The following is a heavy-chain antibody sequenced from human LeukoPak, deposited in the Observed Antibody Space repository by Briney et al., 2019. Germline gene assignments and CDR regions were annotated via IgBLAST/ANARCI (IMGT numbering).Heavy chain of an antibody. CDR3: ARDGTYYYDSGVISWFDP. CDR2: IKQDGSEK. Sequence: GGSLRLSCAASGFTFSSYWMSWVRQAPGKGLEWVANIKQDGSEKYYVDSVKGRFTISRDNAKNSLYLQMNSLRAEDTAVYYCARDGTYYYDSGVISWFDPWGQGILVTVSS. CDR1: GFTFSSYW. J-gene: IGHJ5*02. V-gene: IGHV3-7*01. D-gene: IGHD3-22*01.